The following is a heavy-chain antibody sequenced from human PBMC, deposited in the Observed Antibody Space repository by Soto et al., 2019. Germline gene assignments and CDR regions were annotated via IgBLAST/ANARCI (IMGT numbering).Heavy chain of an antibody. CDR3: ARGKRPGDLGAFGI. V-gene: IGHV1-69*01. CDR2: IIPIFGTA. D-gene: IGHD3-16*01. J-gene: IGHJ3*02. CDR1: GGTFSSYA. Sequence: QVQLVQSGAEVKKPGSSVKVSCKASGGTFSSYAISWVRQAPGQGLEWMGGIIPIFGTANYAQKFQGRVTMTGDESTSTAYRELSSLRSEDTAVYYCARGKRPGDLGAFGIWGQGTMVTVSS.